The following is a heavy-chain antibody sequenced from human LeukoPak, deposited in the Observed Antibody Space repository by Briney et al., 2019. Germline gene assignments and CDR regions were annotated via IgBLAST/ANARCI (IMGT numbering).Heavy chain of an antibody. CDR3: ARSLSIAVVGTFGY. CDR1: GYTFTSYD. D-gene: IGHD6-19*01. V-gene: IGHV1-8*03. CDR2: MNPNSGNT. J-gene: IGHJ4*02. Sequence: ASVKVSCKASGYTFTSYDINWVRQAPGQGLEWMGWMNPNSGNTDYAQKFQGRVTITRNTSISTAYMELSSLRSEDTAVYYCARSLSIAVVGTFGYWGQGTLVTVSS.